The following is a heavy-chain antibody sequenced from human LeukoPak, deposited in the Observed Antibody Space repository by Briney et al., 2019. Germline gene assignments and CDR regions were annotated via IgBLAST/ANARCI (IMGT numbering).Heavy chain of an antibody. CDR1: GGSFSGYY. CDR2: INHSGST. D-gene: IGHD4-17*01. V-gene: IGHV4-34*01. CDR3: AKENWPTVTIPGRTYFEY. Sequence: SETLSLTCAVYGGSFSGYYWSWIRQPPGKGLEWIGEINHSGSTNYNPSLKSRVTISVDTSKNQFSLKLSSVTAADTAVYYCAKENWPTVTIPGRTYFEYWGQGTLVTVSS. J-gene: IGHJ4*02.